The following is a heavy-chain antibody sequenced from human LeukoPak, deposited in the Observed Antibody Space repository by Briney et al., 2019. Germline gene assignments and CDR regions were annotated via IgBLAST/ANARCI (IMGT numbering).Heavy chain of an antibody. CDR1: GYSFTSYW. D-gene: IGHD1-26*01. Sequence: LGESLKISCKGSGYSFTSYWIGWVRQMPGKGLEWMGIIYPGDSDTRYSPSFQGQVTISADKSFSTAYLQWSSLKASDTAMYYCARQNEQQWELTTYSDYWGQGTLVTVSS. CDR2: IYPGDSDT. J-gene: IGHJ4*02. V-gene: IGHV5-51*01. CDR3: ARQNEQQWELTTYSDY.